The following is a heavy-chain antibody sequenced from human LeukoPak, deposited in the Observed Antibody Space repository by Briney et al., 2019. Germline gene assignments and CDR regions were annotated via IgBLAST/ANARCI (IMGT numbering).Heavy chain of an antibody. CDR2: ISGSGGST. CDR1: GFTFSSYA. Sequence: GGSLRLSCAASGFTFSSYAMSWVRQAPGKGLEWVSAISGSGGSTYYADSVKGRFTISRDNAKNSLYLQMNSLRAEDTAVYYCARAGYCSSTSCYARAPIDYWGQGTLVTVSS. V-gene: IGHV3-23*01. D-gene: IGHD2-2*01. CDR3: ARAGYCSSTSCYARAPIDY. J-gene: IGHJ4*02.